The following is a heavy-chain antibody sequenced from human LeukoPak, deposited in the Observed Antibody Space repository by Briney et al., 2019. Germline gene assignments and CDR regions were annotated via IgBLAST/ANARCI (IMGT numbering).Heavy chain of an antibody. D-gene: IGHD2-2*01. CDR2: INHSGST. CDR1: GGSFSGYY. V-gene: IGHV4-34*01. Sequence: PSETLSLTCAVYGGSFSGYYWSWIRQPPGKGLEWIGEINHSGSTNYNPSLKSRVTISVDTSKNQFSLKLSSVTAADTAVYYCARELSSPVVPAASYYFDYWGQGTLVTVSS. J-gene: IGHJ4*02. CDR3: ARELSSPVVPAASYYFDY.